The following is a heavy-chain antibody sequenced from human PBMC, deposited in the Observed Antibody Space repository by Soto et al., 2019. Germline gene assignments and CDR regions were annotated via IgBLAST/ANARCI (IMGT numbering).Heavy chain of an antibody. J-gene: IGHJ6*02. CDR3: AREGLDGSSWLSYYYYYYGMDV. V-gene: IGHV1-18*01. D-gene: IGHD6-13*01. Sequence: QVQLVQSGAEVKKPGASVKVSCKASGYTFTSYGISWVRQAPGQGLEWMGWISGYNDNTNYAQKLQGRVTMTTDTSTSTAYMELRSLRSDDTAVYYCAREGLDGSSWLSYYYYYYGMDVWGQGTTVTVSS. CDR2: ISGYNDNT. CDR1: GYTFTSYG.